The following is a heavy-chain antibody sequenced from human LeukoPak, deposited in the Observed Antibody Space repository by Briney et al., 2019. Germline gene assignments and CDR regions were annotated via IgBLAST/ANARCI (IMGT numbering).Heavy chain of an antibody. J-gene: IGHJ4*02. D-gene: IGHD4-17*01. Sequence: GRSLRLSCAASGFTFSSYAMHWVRQAPGKGLEWVAVISYDGSNKYYADSVKGRFTISRDNSKNTLYLQMNSLRAGDTAVYYCASYGERTFDYWGQGTLVTVSS. V-gene: IGHV3-30*04. CDR2: ISYDGSNK. CDR3: ASYGERTFDY. CDR1: GFTFSSYA.